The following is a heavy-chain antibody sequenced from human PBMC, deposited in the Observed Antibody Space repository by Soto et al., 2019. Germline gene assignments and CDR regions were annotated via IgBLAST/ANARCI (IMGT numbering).Heavy chain of an antibody. CDR1: GGSIGSRDYY. D-gene: IGHD3-10*01. J-gene: IGHJ6*02. V-gene: IGHV4-31*02. CDR2: IYYNGNT. Sequence: QVQVQESGPGLVKPSQTLSLKCSVSGGSIGSRDYYWSWIRQHPEKGLEWIGSIYYNGNTDYNPSLRGRPTMSLDTSMNEFSLKLTSVRAADTAVYYCARDKGGAALKGSGMDVWGQGTTVTVS. CDR3: ARDKGGAALKGSGMDV.